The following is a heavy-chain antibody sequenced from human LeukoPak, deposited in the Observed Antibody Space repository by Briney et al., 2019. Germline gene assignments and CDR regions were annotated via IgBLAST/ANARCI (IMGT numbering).Heavy chain of an antibody. D-gene: IGHD1-26*01. CDR3: AKETKVGENLYYFDY. CDR1: GFKFNHYA. J-gene: IGHJ4*02. Sequence: GGSLRLSCVASGFKFNHYAMHWVRPAPGKGLAWVSGLSWHSGSLGYADSVKGRFIISRDNAKDSLYLEMNSLRPEDSALYYCAKETKVGENLYYFDYWGRGTLVTVS. V-gene: IGHV3-9*01. CDR2: LSWHSGSL.